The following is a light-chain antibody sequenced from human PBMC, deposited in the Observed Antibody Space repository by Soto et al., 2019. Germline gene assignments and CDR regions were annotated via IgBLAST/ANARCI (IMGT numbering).Light chain of an antibody. CDR1: SGDVGGYNY. J-gene: IGLJ1*01. V-gene: IGLV2-14*01. CDR3: SSYTSASTLLYL. CDR2: GVT. Sequence: QSALTQPASVSGSPGQSITISCTGTSGDVGGYNYVSWYQQHPGIAPKLLIYGVTNRPSGVSTRFSGSKSGNTASRTISGLQAEDEADYHCSSYTSASTLLYLFGTGTKVTVL.